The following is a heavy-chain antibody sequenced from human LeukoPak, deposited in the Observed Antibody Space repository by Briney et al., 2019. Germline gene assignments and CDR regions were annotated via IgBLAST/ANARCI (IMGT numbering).Heavy chain of an antibody. CDR2: IYYSGST. CDR3: AREDDYSNYNWFDP. Sequence: SETLSLTCTVSGGSISSYYWSWIPQPPGKGLEWIGYIYYSGSTNYNPSLKSRVTISVETPKNQFSLKLSSVTAADTAVYYCAREDDYSNYNWFDPWGQGTLVTVSS. CDR1: GGSISSYY. D-gene: IGHD4-11*01. J-gene: IGHJ5*02. V-gene: IGHV4-59*01.